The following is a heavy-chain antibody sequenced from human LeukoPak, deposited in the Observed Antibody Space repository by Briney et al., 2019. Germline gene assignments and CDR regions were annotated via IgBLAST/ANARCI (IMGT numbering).Heavy chain of an antibody. J-gene: IGHJ2*01. CDR2: FYYSGRT. CDR1: GGSISSYY. V-gene: IGHV4-59*01. D-gene: IGHD3-10*01. CDR3: ARVYYGRSYDYWYFDL. Sequence: SETLSLTCTVSGGSISSYYWSWIRQPPGKGLEWIGYFYYSGRTYYNPSLNSRVTISVDTSKNQFSLKLNSVTAADTAVYFCARVYYGRSYDYWYFDLWGRGTLVTVSS.